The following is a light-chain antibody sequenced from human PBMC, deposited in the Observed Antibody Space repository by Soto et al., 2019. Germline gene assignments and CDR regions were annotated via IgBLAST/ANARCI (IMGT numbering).Light chain of an antibody. CDR1: SSNIGMNT. V-gene: IGLV1-44*01. Sequence: QSVLTQPPSASGTPGQRGTISCSGGSSNIGMNTVNWYQQLPGTAPKVLIHTDNERPSGAPDRFSGSKSGTSASLAINGLQSGDEADYYCGAWDESLNGYVFGTGTKVTVL. CDR2: TDN. CDR3: GAWDESLNGYV. J-gene: IGLJ1*01.